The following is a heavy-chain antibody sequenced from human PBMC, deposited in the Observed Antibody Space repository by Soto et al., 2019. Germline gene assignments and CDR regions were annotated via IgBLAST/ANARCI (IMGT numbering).Heavy chain of an antibody. J-gene: IGHJ3*02. Sequence: SETLSLTCTVSGGSIGSGGYYWSWIRQHPGKGLEWIGHIYYNGDTHYNPSLKSRLSISLDTSKNHFSLNLSSVTAADSAVYFCRVVTLLRSFDIWGPGTMVTVSS. CDR1: GGSIGSGGYY. CDR2: IYYNGDT. D-gene: IGHD3-22*01. V-gene: IGHV4-31*03. CDR3: RVVTLLRSFDI.